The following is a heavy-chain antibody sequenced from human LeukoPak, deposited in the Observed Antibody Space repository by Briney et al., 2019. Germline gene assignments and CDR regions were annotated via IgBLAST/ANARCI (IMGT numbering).Heavy chain of an antibody. J-gene: IGHJ4*02. CDR2: IYYSGST. D-gene: IGHD3-3*01. V-gene: IGHV4-59*01. Sequence: KPSETLSLTCTVSGGSISSYYWSWIRQPPGKGLEWIGYIYYSGSTSYNPSLKSRVTISVDTSKNQFSLKLSSVTAADTAVYYCARVYYDFWSGYPIGSSFDYWGQGTLVTVSS. CDR3: ARVYYDFWSGYPIGSSFDY. CDR1: GGSISSYY.